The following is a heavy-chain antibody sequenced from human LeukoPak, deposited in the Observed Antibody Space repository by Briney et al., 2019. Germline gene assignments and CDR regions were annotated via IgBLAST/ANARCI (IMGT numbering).Heavy chain of an antibody. CDR1: CGALSSYY. J-gene: IGHJ4*02. Sequence: SATPFLTRTVSCGALSSYYWRWVRQPPRKGQGCIGYIYYSGSTNYNPSLKSRVTISVDTSKNQFSLKLNSVTAADTAVYYCARGLQVGNTGYYFDYWGQGTLVTVSS. CDR3: ARGLQVGNTGYYFDY. D-gene: IGHD1-26*01. V-gene: IGHV4-59*01. CDR2: IYYSGST.